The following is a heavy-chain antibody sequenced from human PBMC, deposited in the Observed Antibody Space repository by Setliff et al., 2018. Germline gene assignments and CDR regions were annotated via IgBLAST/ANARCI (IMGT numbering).Heavy chain of an antibody. CDR1: GGSISSSSYY. Sequence: KTSETLSLTCTVSGGSISSSSYYWGWIRQPPGKGLEWIGSIYYSGSTNYNPSLKSRVTISVDTSKNQFSLKLSSVTAADTAVYYCARVSMYYNFWSGYYGERGEYFDYWGQGTLVTVSS. D-gene: IGHD3-3*01. CDR2: IYYSGST. CDR3: ARVSMYYNFWSGYYGERGEYFDY. J-gene: IGHJ4*02. V-gene: IGHV4-39*07.